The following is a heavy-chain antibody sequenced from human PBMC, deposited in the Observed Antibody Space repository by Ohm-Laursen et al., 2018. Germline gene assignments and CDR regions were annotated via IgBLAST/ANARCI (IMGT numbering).Heavy chain of an antibody. J-gene: IGHJ5*02. CDR3: ARESITARLSTANWFDP. CDR2: ISYDGSNK. D-gene: IGHD6-6*01. Sequence: SLRLSCAASGFTFSSYGMHWVRQAPGKGLEWVAVISYDGSNKYYADSVKGRFTISRDNSKNTLYLQMNSLRAEDTAVYYCARESITARLSTANWFDPWGQGTLVTVSS. CDR1: GFTFSSYG. V-gene: IGHV3-30*03.